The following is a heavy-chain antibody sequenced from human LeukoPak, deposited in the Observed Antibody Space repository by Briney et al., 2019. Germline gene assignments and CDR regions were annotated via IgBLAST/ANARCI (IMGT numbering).Heavy chain of an antibody. V-gene: IGHV4-34*01. CDR1: GGSFSGYY. D-gene: IGHD2-21*02. CDR3: ARGSSYCGGDCYNHAFDI. J-gene: IGHJ3*02. CDR2: INHSGSA. Sequence: SETLSLTCAVYGGSFSGYYWSWIRQPPGKGLEWSGEINHSGSANYNPSLKSRVTISVDTSKNQFSLKLSSVTAADTAVYYCARGSSYCGGDCYNHAFDIWGQGTMVTVSS.